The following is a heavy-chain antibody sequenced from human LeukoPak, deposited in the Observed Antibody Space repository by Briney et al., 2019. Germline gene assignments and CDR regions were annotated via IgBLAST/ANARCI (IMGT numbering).Heavy chain of an antibody. J-gene: IGHJ4*02. CDR3: ARGKYYGDSDF. D-gene: IGHD3-3*01. CDR2: VYHSGST. Sequence: PSETLSLTCSVSGDSVISGLYYWTWVRQPPGKGLEWIGYVYHSGSTTYNPSLKSLVTISIDTSQNKFSLKLRSVTAADTAMYYCARGKYYGDSDFWGQGTLVIVSS. V-gene: IGHV4-61*01. CDR1: GDSVISGLYY.